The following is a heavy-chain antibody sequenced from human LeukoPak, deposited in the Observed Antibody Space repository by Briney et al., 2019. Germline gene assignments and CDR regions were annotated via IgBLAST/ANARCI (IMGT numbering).Heavy chain of an antibody. CDR3: SRGQYCSTTTCYSARRYFDF. D-gene: IGHD2-2*01. V-gene: IGHV4-34*01. J-gene: IGHJ4*02. CDR2: INDSGGT. Sequence: SETLSLTCAVSGGAFSNYFWTWIRQPPGKGLEWIAEINDSGGTNSNSSLRSRVAISLDTSKNQFSLRLTSVTAADTAVYYCSRGQYCSTTTCYSARRYFDFWGQGTLVTVSS. CDR1: GGAFSNYF.